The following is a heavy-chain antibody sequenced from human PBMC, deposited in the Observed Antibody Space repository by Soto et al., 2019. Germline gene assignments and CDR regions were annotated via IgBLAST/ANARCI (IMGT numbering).Heavy chain of an antibody. J-gene: IGHJ6*02. V-gene: IGHV1-69*13. CDR2: IIPIFGTA. CDR3: ARAYCSSTSCYYYGIDV. CDR1: GGTFSSYA. Sequence: SVKVSCKASGGTFSSYAISWVRQAPGQGLEWMGGIIPIFGTANYAQKFQGRVTITADESTSTAYMELSSLRSEDTAVYYCARAYCSSTSCYYYGIDVWGQGTTFTVSS. D-gene: IGHD2-2*01.